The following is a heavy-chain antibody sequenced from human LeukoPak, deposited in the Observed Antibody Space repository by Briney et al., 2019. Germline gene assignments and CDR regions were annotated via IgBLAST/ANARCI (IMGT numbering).Heavy chain of an antibody. CDR2: ITTGGETT. D-gene: IGHD3-22*01. CDR3: ARGPYYYDSSGIFYYYYGMDV. Sequence: GGSLRLSCTASGFSFNNNAMTWVRQVPAKGLEWVSSITTGGETTYYADSVKGRFTISRDNSKNTLYLQMNSLRAEDTAVYYCARGPYYYDSSGIFYYYYGMDVWGQGTTVTVSS. V-gene: IGHV3-23*01. CDR1: GFSFNNNA. J-gene: IGHJ6*02.